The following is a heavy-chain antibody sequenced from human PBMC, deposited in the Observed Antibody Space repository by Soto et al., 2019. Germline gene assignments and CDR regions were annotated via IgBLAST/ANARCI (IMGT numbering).Heavy chain of an antibody. CDR1: GASVGSGGYY. V-gene: IGHV4-31*03. CDR3: GGNVSCSGYSQLVGP. CDR2: IKYSGTT. D-gene: IGHD3-10*02. Sequence: SETLSLTCTVSGASVGSGGYYWSWIRQVPGKGLEWIGYIKYSGTTHYSPSLKSRVNISFDKSKNQVFLNLRFVTGAGTAVYFRGGNVSCSGYSQLVGPWGQGILVT. J-gene: IGHJ5*02.